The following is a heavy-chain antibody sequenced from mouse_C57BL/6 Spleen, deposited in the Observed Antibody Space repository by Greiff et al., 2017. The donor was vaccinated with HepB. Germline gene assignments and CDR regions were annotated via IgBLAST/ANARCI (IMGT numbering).Heavy chain of an antibody. CDR1: GYAFTNYL. CDR2: INPGSGGT. D-gene: IGHD3-2*02. CDR3: AREDSSGPFAY. V-gene: IGHV1-54*01. Sequence: QVQLQQSGAELVRPGPSVKVSCKASGYAFTNYLIEWVKQRPGQGLEWIGVINPGSGGTNYNEKFKGKATLTADKSSSTAYMQLSSLTSEDSAVYFCAREDSSGPFAYWGQGTLVTVSA. J-gene: IGHJ3*01.